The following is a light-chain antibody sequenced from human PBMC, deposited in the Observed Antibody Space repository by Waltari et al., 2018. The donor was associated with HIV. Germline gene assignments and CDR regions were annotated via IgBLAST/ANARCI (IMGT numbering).Light chain of an antibody. Sequence: QSALTQPPSASGSLGQSVTISCTGSSSDIGAYDFFSWFQQHPHSAPKLLLYEVTRLPSTVSDRFSGSRSGNTAFLTVAGLQPDDEATYFCSSYGDSLRVLFGGGTNVTVL. V-gene: IGLV2-8*01. CDR3: SSYGDSLRVL. CDR2: EVT. CDR1: SSDIGAYDF. J-gene: IGLJ3*02.